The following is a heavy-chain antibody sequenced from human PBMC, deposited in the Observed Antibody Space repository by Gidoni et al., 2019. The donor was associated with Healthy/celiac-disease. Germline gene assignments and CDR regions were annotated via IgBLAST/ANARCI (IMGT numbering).Heavy chain of an antibody. J-gene: IGHJ4*02. CDR3: AKASLGPDGYCSSTSCYAFDY. Sequence: EVQLLESGGGLVQPGGYLRLPCAASGFTFTASSLSWVRQAPGKGLECGAAIRGSGGSTYYEDCVKGRFTIYRENAKNTLYLQMNSLRAEDTAVYYCAKASLGPDGYCSSTSCYAFDYWGQGTLVTVSS. CDR1: GFTFTASS. D-gene: IGHD2-2*03. CDR2: IRGSGGST. V-gene: IGHV3-23*01.